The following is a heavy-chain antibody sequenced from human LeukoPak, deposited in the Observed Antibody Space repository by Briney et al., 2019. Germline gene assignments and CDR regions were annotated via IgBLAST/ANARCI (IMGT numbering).Heavy chain of an antibody. CDR3: ARVGPIVANFDY. CDR1: GGTFSSYA. V-gene: IGHV1-69*13. Sequence: ASVKVSCKASGGTFSSYAISWVRQAPGQGLEWMGGIIPIFGTANYAQKFQGRVTITADESTSTAYMELSSLRSEDTAVYYCARVGPIVANFDYWGQGTLVTVSS. J-gene: IGHJ4*02. D-gene: IGHD3-16*02. CDR2: IIPIFGTA.